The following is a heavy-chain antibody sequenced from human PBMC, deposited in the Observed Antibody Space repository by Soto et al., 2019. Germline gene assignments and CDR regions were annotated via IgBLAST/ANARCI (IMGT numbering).Heavy chain of an antibody. CDR2: IDYSGST. V-gene: IGHV4-34*01. CDR1: GGSFSAYY. Sequence: PSETLSLTCAVYGGSFSAYYWSWIRQPPGKGLEWIGEIDYSGSTNYNPSLESRVTISVDTSKNQFSLKVSSVTAADTAVSHCARTDRAIFYGMDVWGQGTTVTVSS. J-gene: IGHJ6*02. D-gene: IGHD3-22*01. CDR3: ARTDRAIFYGMDV.